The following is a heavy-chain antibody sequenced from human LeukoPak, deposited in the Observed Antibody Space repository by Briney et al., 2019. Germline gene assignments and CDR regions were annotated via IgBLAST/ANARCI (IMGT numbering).Heavy chain of an antibody. D-gene: IGHD2-21*02. CDR3: ARDGAYCGGDCYFDP. V-gene: IGHV1-2*02. CDR2: INPNSGGT. Sequence: GASVKVCCKASGYTFTGYYMHWVRQAPGQGLEWMGWINPNSGGTNYAQKFQGRVTMTRDTSISTAYMELSRLRSDDTAVYYCARDGAYCGGDCYFDPWGQGTLVTVSS. CDR1: GYTFTGYY. J-gene: IGHJ5*02.